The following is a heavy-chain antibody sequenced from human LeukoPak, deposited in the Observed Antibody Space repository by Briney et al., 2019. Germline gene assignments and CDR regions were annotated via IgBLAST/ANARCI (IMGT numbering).Heavy chain of an antibody. Sequence: DYAAPAKGRFTISRDDSKNTLYLQMNSLKIEDTAVYYCTTDWRYYGSGSYADFYMDVWGKGTTVTVSS. D-gene: IGHD3-10*01. CDR3: TTDWRYYGSGSYADFYMDV. J-gene: IGHJ6*03. V-gene: IGHV3-15*01.